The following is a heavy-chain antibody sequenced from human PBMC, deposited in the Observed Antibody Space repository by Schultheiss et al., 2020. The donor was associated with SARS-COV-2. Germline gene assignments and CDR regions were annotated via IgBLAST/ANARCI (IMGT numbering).Heavy chain of an antibody. CDR3: ARHRESGTHYYYYGMDV. CDR1: GYSFTSYW. D-gene: IGHD1-26*01. V-gene: IGHV5-51*01. J-gene: IGHJ6*02. Sequence: GESLKISCKGSGYSFTSYWIGWVRQMPGKGLEWMGIIYPGDSDTRYSPSFQGQVTISADKSISTAYLQWSSLKASDTAMYYCARHRESGTHYYYYGMDVWGQGTTVTVSS. CDR2: IYPGDSDT.